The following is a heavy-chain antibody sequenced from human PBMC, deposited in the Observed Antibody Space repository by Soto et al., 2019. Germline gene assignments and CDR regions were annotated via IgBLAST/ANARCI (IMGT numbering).Heavy chain of an antibody. J-gene: IGHJ6*02. D-gene: IGHD2-2*01. Sequence: QVQLVESGGGLVKPGGSLRLSCAASGFTFSDYYMSWIRQAPGKGLEWVSYISSSSSYTNYADSVKGRFTISRDNAKNSLYLQMNSLRAEDTAVYYCARGRLADCSSTSCSSLYDPVYYYYGMDVWGQGTTVTVSS. CDR1: GFTFSDYY. V-gene: IGHV3-11*06. CDR2: ISSSSSYT. CDR3: ARGRLADCSSTSCSSLYDPVYYYYGMDV.